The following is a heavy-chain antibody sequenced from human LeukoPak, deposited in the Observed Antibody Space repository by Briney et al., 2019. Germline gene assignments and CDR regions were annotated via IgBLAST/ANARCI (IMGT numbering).Heavy chain of an antibody. CDR1: GFTFSSYA. J-gene: IGHJ4*02. CDR2: ISYDESNK. D-gene: IGHD6-25*01. V-gene: IGHV3-30-3*01. CDR3: ARDSAEGGFDY. Sequence: PGGSLRLSCAASGFTFSSYAMHWVRQAPGKGLEWVALISYDESNKYYGDSVKGRFTISRDDSKNTLYLQMNSLRGEDTAVYYCARDSAEGGFDYWGQGTLVLVSS.